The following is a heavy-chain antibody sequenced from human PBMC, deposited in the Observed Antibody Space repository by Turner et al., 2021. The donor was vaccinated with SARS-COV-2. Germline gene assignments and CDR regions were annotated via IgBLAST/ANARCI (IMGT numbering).Heavy chain of an antibody. CDR2: IHANSGGT. V-gene: IGHV1-2*02. CDR1: GYPFTGYY. CDR3: ARDPSGYQRSFDV. D-gene: IGHD2-15*01. J-gene: IGHJ6*02. Sequence: QVQLVQSGAEVKQPGASVKVSCKASGYPFTGYYMHWVRQAPGQGLEWMGWIHANSGGTNYARKFQGRVTMTRDTSISTAYMELSGLRSDDTAVYYCARDPSGYQRSFDVWGQGTTVTVSS.